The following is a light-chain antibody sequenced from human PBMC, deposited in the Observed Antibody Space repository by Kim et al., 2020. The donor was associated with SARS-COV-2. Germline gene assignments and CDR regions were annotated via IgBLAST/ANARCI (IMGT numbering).Light chain of an antibody. V-gene: IGKV1-5*03. CDR2: KAS. Sequence: DIQMTQSPSTLSASVGDRITITCRASQSISIWLAWHQQKPGKAPKVLIYKASNLGSGVPSRFSGSGSWTEFTLAISSLHPHDFATYYCQQYITYPYTFGQGTKLEI. CDR3: QQYITYPYT. J-gene: IGKJ2*01. CDR1: QSISIW.